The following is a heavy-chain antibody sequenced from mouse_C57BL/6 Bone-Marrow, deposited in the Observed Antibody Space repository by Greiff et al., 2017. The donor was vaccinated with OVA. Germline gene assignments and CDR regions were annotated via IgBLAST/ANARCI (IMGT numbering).Heavy chain of an antibody. V-gene: IGHV1-54*01. CDR1: GYAFTNYL. Sequence: QVHVKQSGAELVRPGTSVKVSCKASGYAFTNYLIEWVKQRPGQGLEWIGVINPGSGGTNYNEKFKGKATLTADKSSSTAYMQLSSLTSEDSAVYFCARSPYYYGSSYWYFDVWGTGTTVTVSS. D-gene: IGHD1-1*01. CDR3: ARSPYYYGSSYWYFDV. J-gene: IGHJ1*03. CDR2: INPGSGGT.